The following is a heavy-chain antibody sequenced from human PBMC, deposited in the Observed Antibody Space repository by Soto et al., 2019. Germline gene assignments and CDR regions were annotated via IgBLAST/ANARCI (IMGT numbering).Heavy chain of an antibody. Sequence: PGGALRLSCGAPRFPLRSYAISWGRHAPGKGLEWVSAISGSGGSTYYADSVKGRFTISGDNSKNTLYLQMNSLRAEDTAVYYCARSGYSYGPFDYWGQGTLVTVSS. CDR3: ARSGYSYGPFDY. CDR1: RFPLRSYA. CDR2: ISGSGGST. D-gene: IGHD5-18*01. J-gene: IGHJ4*02. V-gene: IGHV3-23*01.